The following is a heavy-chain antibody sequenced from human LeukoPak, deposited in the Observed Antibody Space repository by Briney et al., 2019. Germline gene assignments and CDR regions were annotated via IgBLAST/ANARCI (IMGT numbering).Heavy chain of an antibody. CDR3: ARGGYYGSGNDFRFDP. CDR2: IYYSGST. Sequence: SETLSLTCTVSGGSVSSYYWSWIRQPPGKGLEWIGYIYYSGSTNYNPSLKSRVTISVDTSKNQFSLKLSSVTPADTAVYYCARGGYYGSGNDFRFDPWGQGTLVTVSS. J-gene: IGHJ5*02. CDR1: GGSVSSYY. V-gene: IGHV4-59*02. D-gene: IGHD3-10*01.